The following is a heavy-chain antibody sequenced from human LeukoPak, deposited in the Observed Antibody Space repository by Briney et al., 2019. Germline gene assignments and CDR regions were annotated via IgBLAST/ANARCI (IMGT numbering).Heavy chain of an antibody. CDR2: IKQDGSKK. D-gene: IGHD5-24*01. V-gene: IGHV3-7*04. CDR3: TRVGYIDEGIDY. CDR1: GLTFSSHG. J-gene: IGHJ4*02. Sequence: PGGSLRLSCAASGLTFSSHGFHWVRQAPGKGLEWVANIKQDGSKKSYVDSVKGRFTISRDNAKNSLYLQMNSLRAEDTAIYYCTRVGYIDEGIDYWGQGTLVTVSS.